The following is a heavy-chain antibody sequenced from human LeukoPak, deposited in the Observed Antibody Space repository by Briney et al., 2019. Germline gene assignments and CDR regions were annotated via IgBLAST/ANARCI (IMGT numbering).Heavy chain of an antibody. CDR2: IIPIFGTA. V-gene: IGHV1-69*13. CDR1: GGTFSSYA. D-gene: IGHD6-6*01. Sequence: GASVKVSCKASGGTFSSYAISWVRQAPGQGLEWMGGIIPIFGTANYAQKFQGRVTITADESTSTAYMELSSLRSEDTAVYYCAQSNRQLVHFDYWGQGTLATVSS. J-gene: IGHJ4*02. CDR3: AQSNRQLVHFDY.